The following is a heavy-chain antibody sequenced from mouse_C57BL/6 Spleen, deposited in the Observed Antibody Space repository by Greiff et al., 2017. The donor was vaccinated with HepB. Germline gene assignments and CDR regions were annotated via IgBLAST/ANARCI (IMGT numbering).Heavy chain of an antibody. D-gene: IGHD2-3*01. V-gene: IGHV1-52*01. J-gene: IGHJ4*01. CDR3: AREAIYDGYYYYAMDY. Sequence: QVQLQQPGAELVRPGSSVKLSCKASGYTFTSYWMHWVKQRPIQGLEWIGNIDPSDSETHYNQKFKDKATLTVDKSSSTAYMQLSSLTSEDSAVYYCAREAIYDGYYYYAMDYWGHRTSVTVSS. CDR1: GYTFTSYW. CDR2: IDPSDSET.